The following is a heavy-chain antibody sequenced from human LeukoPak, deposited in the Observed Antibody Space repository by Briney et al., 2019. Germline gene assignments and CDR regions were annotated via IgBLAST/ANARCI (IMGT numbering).Heavy chain of an antibody. V-gene: IGHV3-30*12. CDR3: ARALDSLYSSGWPSAGY. Sequence: PGGSLRLSCAASGFTFSRHGMHWVRQAPGKGLEWVASLYYDGSNQNYADSVKGRFTISRDNAKNSLYLQMNSLRAEDTAVYYCARALDSLYSSGWPSAGYWGQGTLVTVSS. J-gene: IGHJ4*02. CDR1: GFTFSRHG. D-gene: IGHD6-19*01. CDR2: LYYDGSNQ.